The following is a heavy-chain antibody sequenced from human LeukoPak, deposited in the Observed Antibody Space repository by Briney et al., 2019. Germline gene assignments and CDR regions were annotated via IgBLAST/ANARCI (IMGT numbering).Heavy chain of an antibody. CDR3: ARSIGAAATYFDY. D-gene: IGHD6-13*01. J-gene: IGHJ4*02. Sequence: GASVKVSCKASGGTFSSYAISWVRQAPGQGLEWMGGIIPIFGTANCAQKFQGRVTITTDESTSTAYMELSSLRSEDTAVYYCARSIGAAATYFDYWGQGTLVTVSS. CDR1: GGTFSSYA. V-gene: IGHV1-69*05. CDR2: IIPIFGTA.